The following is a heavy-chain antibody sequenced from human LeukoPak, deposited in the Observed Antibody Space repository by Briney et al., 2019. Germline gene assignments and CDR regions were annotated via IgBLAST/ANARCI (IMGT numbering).Heavy chain of an antibody. D-gene: IGHD6-19*01. CDR2: ISGSGGST. CDR3: AKGMVEVRYSSGWYSDPFDY. Sequence: SGGSLRLSCAASGFTFSSYGMHWVRQAPGKGLEWVSAISGSGGSTYYADSVKGRFTISRDNSKNTLYLQMNSLRAEDTAVYYCAKGMVEVRYSSGWYSDPFDYWGQGTLVTVSS. CDR1: GFTFSSYG. J-gene: IGHJ4*02. V-gene: IGHV3-23*01.